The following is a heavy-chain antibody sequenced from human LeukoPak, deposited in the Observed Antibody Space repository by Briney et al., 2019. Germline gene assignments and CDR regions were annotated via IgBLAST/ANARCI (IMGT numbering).Heavy chain of an antibody. J-gene: IGHJ4*02. V-gene: IGHV3-74*01. Sequence: GGSLRLSCAASGFTFSSYWMHWVRQAPGKGLVWVSRISPDGSTSGHADSVKGRFTTSRDNAKNTLFLQMNSLRAEDTAVYYCTRDFDFSSAIWGQGTLVTVSS. CDR2: ISPDGSTS. CDR1: GFTFSSYW. CDR3: TRDFDFSSAI. D-gene: IGHD3-3*01.